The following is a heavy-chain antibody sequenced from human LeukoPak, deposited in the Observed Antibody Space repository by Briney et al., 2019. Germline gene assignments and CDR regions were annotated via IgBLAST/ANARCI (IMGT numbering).Heavy chain of an antibody. V-gene: IGHV1-18*01. CDR3: ARALIVVVVAATHDAFDI. Sequence: EASVKVSCKASGYTFTSYGISWVRQAPGQGLEWMGWISAYNGNTNYAQKLQGRVTMTTDTSTSTAYMELRSLRSDDTAVYYCARALIVVVVAATHDAFDIWGQGTMVTVSS. CDR2: ISAYNGNT. CDR1: GYTFTSYG. J-gene: IGHJ3*02. D-gene: IGHD2-15*01.